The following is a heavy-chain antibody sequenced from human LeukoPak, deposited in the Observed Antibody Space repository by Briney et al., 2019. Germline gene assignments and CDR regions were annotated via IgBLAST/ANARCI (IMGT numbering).Heavy chain of an antibody. CDR1: GFTFDVHL. J-gene: IGHJ4*02. CDR2: INTDGDS. CDR3: GRDLRWNRIDY. Sequence: GGSLRLSCAASGFTFDVHLMHWVRQAPGKGLVWVSRINTDGDSDYADSVKGRFTMSRDNAKNTLYLQMNSLRAEDTAVYYCGRDLRWNRIDYWGQGSLVIVSS. D-gene: IGHD1-14*01. V-gene: IGHV3-74*01.